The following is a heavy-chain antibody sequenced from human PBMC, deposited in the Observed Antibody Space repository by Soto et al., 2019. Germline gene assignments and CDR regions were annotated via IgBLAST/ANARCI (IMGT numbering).Heavy chain of an antibody. Sequence: QVQLVESGGGVVQPGRSLRLSCAASGFTFSSYGMHWVRQAPGKGLEWVAVISYDGSNKYYADSVKGRFTISRDNSKNTLYLQMNSLRAEDMAVYYCAKDAGDLAPAFGYWGQGTLVTVSP. CDR2: ISYDGSNK. V-gene: IGHV3-30*18. CDR1: GFTFSSYG. CDR3: AKDAGDLAPAFGY. J-gene: IGHJ4*02.